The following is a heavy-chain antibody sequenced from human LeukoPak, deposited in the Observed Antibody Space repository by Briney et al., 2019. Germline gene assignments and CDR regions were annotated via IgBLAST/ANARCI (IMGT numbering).Heavy chain of an antibody. CDR1: GGSISIYY. Sequence: SETLSLTCTVSGGSISIYYWSWIRQPPGKGLEWIGYIYNSGSTNYNPSLRSRVTISVDTSKNQFSLKLNSVTAADAAVYYCVRDRELTYWSQGTLVTVSS. D-gene: IGHD1-26*01. J-gene: IGHJ4*02. CDR3: VRDRELTY. CDR2: IYNSGST. V-gene: IGHV4-59*01.